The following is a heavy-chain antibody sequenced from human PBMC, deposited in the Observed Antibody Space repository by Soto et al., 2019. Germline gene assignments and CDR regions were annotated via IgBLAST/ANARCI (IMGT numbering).Heavy chain of an antibody. V-gene: IGHV3-23*03. CDR3: TKDRVPDGIYSFDY. Sequence: EVQLLESGGDLVQPGGSLRLSCAASGFSFSDYSMNWVRQAPGKGLEWVAFMDLSGTTTDYRESVKGRFTISKDKSMKTVYLQMNSLRVEDAAVYYCTKDRVPDGIYSFDYWVQGALVTVSS. CDR2: MDLSGTTT. J-gene: IGHJ4*02. D-gene: IGHD2-15*01. CDR1: GFSFSDYS.